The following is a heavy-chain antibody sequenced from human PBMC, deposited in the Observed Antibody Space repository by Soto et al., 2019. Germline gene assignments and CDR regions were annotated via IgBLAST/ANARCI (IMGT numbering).Heavy chain of an antibody. CDR2: LSGSETII. V-gene: IGHV3-48*01. J-gene: IGHJ4*02. CDR3: ARRSSGWYFDY. D-gene: IGHD6-19*01. Sequence: PGGSLRLSCEASGFAFSTSTMNWVRQAPGKGLQWVSYLSGSETIIYYADSVKGRFTISRDNSKNTLYLQMNSLRAEDTAVYYCARRSSGWYFDYWGQGTLVTVSS. CDR1: GFAFSTST.